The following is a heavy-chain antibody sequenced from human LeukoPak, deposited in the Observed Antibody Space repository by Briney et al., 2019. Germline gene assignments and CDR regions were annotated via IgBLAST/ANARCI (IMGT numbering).Heavy chain of an antibody. J-gene: IGHJ6*03. CDR2: IYTSGST. D-gene: IGHD2-2*01. Sequence: SETLSLTCTVPGGSISSYYWSWIRQPAGKGLEWIGRIYTSGSTNYNPSLKSRVTMSVDTSKNQFSLKLSSVTAADTAVYYCARELGYCSSTSCQLPTYYYYYYMGVWGKGTTVTVSS. V-gene: IGHV4-4*07. CDR1: GGSISSYY. CDR3: ARELGYCSSTSCQLPTYYYYYYMGV.